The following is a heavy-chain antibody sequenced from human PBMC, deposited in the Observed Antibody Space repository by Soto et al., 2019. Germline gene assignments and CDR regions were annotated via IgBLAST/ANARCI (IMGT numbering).Heavy chain of an antibody. CDR2: LSNTGSN. CDR3: ARRKWYSSAWYDDY. CDR1: GDSVSSGPFY. Sequence: PSETLSLTCSVSGDSVSSGPFYWTWIRQPPVKGLEWVGHLSNTGSNTYSPSLKSRLTISLDTSKNQFSLTLTSVTAADTAVYYCARRKWYSSAWYDDYWGQGTLVNVSS. D-gene: IGHD6-19*01. V-gene: IGHV4-61*01. J-gene: IGHJ4*02.